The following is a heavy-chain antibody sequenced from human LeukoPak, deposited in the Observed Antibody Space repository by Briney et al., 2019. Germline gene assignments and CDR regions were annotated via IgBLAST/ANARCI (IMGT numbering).Heavy chain of an antibody. Sequence: GGPLRLSCAASGFTFDDYGMSWVRQAPGKGLEWVSYINHNGEMIFYPDFVKGRFTISRDNAKNSLYLQMNSLRDEDTAVYYCARDNDWAFHYWGQGTLVTVSS. V-gene: IGHV3-48*02. CDR3: ARDNDWAFHY. CDR2: INHNGEMI. CDR1: GFTFDDYG. J-gene: IGHJ4*02. D-gene: IGHD3-9*01.